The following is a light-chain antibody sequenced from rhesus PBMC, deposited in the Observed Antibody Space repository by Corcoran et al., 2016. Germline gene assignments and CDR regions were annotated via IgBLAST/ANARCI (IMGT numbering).Light chain of an antibody. J-gene: IGKJ1*01. CDR1: QGISSW. V-gene: IGKV1S4*01. Sequence: DIQMTQSPSSLSASVGDRATITCQASQGISSWLAWYQQKPGRAPKLLLYAASRLQSGVPSRFSGSGAGTVFTLAISNMQPKDCATCCSPQHNSYPRSFGQGSKVEL. CDR3: PQHNSYPRS. CDR2: AAS.